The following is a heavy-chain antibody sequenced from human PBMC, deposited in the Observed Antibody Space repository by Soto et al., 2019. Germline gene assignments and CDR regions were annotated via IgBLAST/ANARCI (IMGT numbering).Heavy chain of an antibody. V-gene: IGHV1-69*13. CDR1: RGTFGNYG. CDR2: TIPIFDTP. D-gene: IGHD3-10*01. J-gene: IGHJ5*01. CDR3: ARDREDGSGTKYNWFDS. Sequence: RASVKVSFKASRGTFGNYGISWLRQAPGQGLEWMGGTIPIFDTPHYAQKFRDRVTITADATSTAYMELTSLTSEDTATYYCARDREDGSGTKYNWFDSWGQGTLVTVSS.